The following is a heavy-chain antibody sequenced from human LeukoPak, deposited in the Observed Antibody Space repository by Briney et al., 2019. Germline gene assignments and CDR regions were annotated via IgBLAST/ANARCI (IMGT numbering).Heavy chain of an antibody. Sequence: ASVKVSCKASGYTFTSYGISWVRQAPGQGLEWMGWISAYNGNTNYAQKLQGRVTMTTDTSTSTAYMELTSLTFEDTALYYCAGSKRGAPYYYYMDFWGIGTTVTVSS. CDR3: AGSKRGAPYYYYMDF. V-gene: IGHV1-18*01. J-gene: IGHJ6*03. CDR2: ISAYNGNT. CDR1: GYTFTSYG. D-gene: IGHD4/OR15-4a*01.